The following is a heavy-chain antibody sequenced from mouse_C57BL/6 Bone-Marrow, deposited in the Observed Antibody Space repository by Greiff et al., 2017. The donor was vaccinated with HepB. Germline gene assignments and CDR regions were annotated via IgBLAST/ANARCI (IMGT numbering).Heavy chain of an antibody. CDR2: IDPSDSYT. J-gene: IGHJ1*03. V-gene: IGHV1-69*01. Sequence: QVQLQQPGAELVMPGASVKLSCKASGYTFTSYWMHWVKQRPGQGLEWIGEIDPSDSYTNYNQKFKGKSTLTVDKSSSTAYMQLSSLTSEDSAVYYCARSRLLWYFDVWGTGTTVTVSS. CDR1: GYTFTSYW. CDR3: ARSRLLWYFDV. D-gene: IGHD2-3*01.